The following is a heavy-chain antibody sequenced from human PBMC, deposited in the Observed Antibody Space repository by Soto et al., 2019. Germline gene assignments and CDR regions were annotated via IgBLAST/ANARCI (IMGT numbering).Heavy chain of an antibody. J-gene: IGHJ4*02. V-gene: IGHV1-18*01. CDR3: ARDSQYSTSWQRFDS. D-gene: IGHD6-13*01. CDR2: VNTYNGNP. CDR1: GYTFTNYA. Sequence: QVQLVQSGVEVKKPGASVKVSCKASGYTFTNYAISWVRQAPGRGLEWMGWVNTYNGNPNYAQIFQGRITMTTDTSTGIAYMELRSLNSHDSAVYYCARDSQYSTSWQRFDSWGQGTLVTVSS.